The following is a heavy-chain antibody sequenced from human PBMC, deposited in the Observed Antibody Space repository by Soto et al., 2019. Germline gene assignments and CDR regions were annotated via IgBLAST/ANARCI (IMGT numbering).Heavy chain of an antibody. CDR3: ASSKYDVVAGSVWFDP. Sequence: SETLSLTCTVSGDSVTSGSHYWSWIRQPPGKGLEYIGYIFYSENTSYHPSLKSRVTISVDTSKNQFSLRLNSVTAADTAVYFCASSKYDVVAGSVWFDPWGQGTLVTVSS. D-gene: IGHD2-21*01. J-gene: IGHJ5*02. V-gene: IGHV4-61*01. CDR1: GDSVTSGSHY. CDR2: IFYSENT.